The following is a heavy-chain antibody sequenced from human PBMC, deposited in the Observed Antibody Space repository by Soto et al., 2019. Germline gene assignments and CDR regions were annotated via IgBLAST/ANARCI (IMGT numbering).Heavy chain of an antibody. V-gene: IGHV1-69*01. D-gene: IGHD2-8*02. J-gene: IGHJ6*02. CDR3: ATSVGIAPTGEDGMDV. CDR2: IIPILTTP. CDR1: GGTFSIYG. Sequence: QVQLVQSGAEVKKTGSSVKVSCKASGGTFSIYGFSWVRQAPGQGPEWIGGIIPILTTPNYAQKFHGRVTIVADESTTTVYMELSSLKPEDTAVYYCATSVGIAPTGEDGMDVWGQGTSVTVSS.